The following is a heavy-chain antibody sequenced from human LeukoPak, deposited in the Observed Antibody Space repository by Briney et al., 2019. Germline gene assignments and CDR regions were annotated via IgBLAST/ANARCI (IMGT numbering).Heavy chain of an antibody. D-gene: IGHD2-21*01. Sequence: SVKVSCKASGGTFSSYAISWVRQAPGQGLEWMGGIIPIFGTANYAQKFQGRVTITADESTSTAYMELSGLRSEDTAVYYCAREGYCGGDCYSVADDAFDIWGQGTMVTVSS. CDR1: GGTFSSYA. V-gene: IGHV1-69*13. CDR2: IIPIFGTA. J-gene: IGHJ3*02. CDR3: AREGYCGGDCYSVADDAFDI.